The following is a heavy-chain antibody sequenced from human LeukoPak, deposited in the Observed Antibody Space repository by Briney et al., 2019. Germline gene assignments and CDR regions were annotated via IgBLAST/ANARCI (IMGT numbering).Heavy chain of an antibody. J-gene: IGHJ4*02. CDR1: VGSFSGYY. CDR2: INHSVST. CDR3: AREDYNFL. V-gene: IGHV4-34*01. Sequence: SETLSLTCAVYVGSFSGYYWSWIRQPPGKGLEWIGEINHSVSTNYNPSLKSRVTISVDTSKNQFYLKLTSVTAADTAVYYCAREDYNFLWGQGTLVTVSS. D-gene: IGHD3-3*01.